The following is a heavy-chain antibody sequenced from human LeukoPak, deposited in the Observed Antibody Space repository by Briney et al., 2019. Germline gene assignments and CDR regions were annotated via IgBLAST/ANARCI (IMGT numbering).Heavy chain of an antibody. CDR2: IYYSGST. CDR3: ARKGLSWDSSSFSYYYYYYMDV. J-gene: IGHJ6*03. Sequence: PSETLSLTCTVSGGSISSSSYYWGWIRQPPGKGLEWIGSIYYSGSTYYNPSLKSRVTISVDTSKNQFSLKLSSVTAADTAVYYCARKGLSWDSSSFSYYYYYYMDVWGKGTTVTVSS. CDR1: GGSISSSSYY. D-gene: IGHD6-13*01. V-gene: IGHV4-39*07.